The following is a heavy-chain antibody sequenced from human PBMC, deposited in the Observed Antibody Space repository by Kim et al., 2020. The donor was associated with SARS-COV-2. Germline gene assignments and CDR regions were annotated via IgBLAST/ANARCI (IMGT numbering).Heavy chain of an antibody. D-gene: IGHD2-21*01. CDR3: ARGGCGGDCAPEV. J-gene: IGHJ4*02. CDR2: IIPMFDTP. Sequence: SVKVSCKTSGGTFSSYTLSWVLQAPGQGLEWMGGIIPMFDTPSYAQKFQDRLTINADDSTSTVYMQLSRLTSKDTAVYYCARGGCGGDCAPEVWGQGTLVTVSS. CDR1: GGTFSSYT. V-gene: IGHV1-69*13.